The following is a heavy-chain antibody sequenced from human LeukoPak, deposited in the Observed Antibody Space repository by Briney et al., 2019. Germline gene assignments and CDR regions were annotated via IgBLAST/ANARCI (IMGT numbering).Heavy chain of an antibody. CDR1: GYTFSNYG. CDR2: ISANNGNT. CDR3: ARYSSGSLDY. J-gene: IGHJ4*02. Sequence: ASVKVSFKASGYTFSNYGITWVRQAPGQGLEWMGWISANNGNTNYAQRLQGRVTMTTDTSTSTAYMELRSLRSDDTAVYYCARYSSGSLDYWGQGTLVTVSS. D-gene: IGHD6-19*01. V-gene: IGHV1-18*01.